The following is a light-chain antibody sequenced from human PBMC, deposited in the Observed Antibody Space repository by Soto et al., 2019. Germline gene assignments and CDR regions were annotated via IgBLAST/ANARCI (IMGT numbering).Light chain of an antibody. Sequence: DIQMTQSPSAMSASVGDRVTITCRASQGISNYLAWFQQKPGKVPKLLIYKASTLKSGVPSRFSGSGSGTEFTLTISSLQPDDFATYYCQQYNSYSWTFGQGTKVDIK. CDR1: QGISNY. V-gene: IGKV1-17*03. CDR3: QQYNSYSWT. CDR2: KAS. J-gene: IGKJ1*01.